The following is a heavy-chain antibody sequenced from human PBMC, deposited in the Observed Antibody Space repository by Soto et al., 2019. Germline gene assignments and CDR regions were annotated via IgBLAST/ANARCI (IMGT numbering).Heavy chain of an antibody. V-gene: IGHV3-33*01. CDR3: TGSYGEGRDFDY. CDR2: IWYDGSNK. Sequence: QVQLVESGGGVVQPGRSLRXXCAXSXXTXXSYGMHWVRQAPGKGLEWVAVIWYDGSNKYYADSVKGRFTISRDNSKNTLYPQMNSLRAEDTAVYYCTGSYGEGRDFDYWGQGTLVTVSS. D-gene: IGHD4-17*01. J-gene: IGHJ4*02. CDR1: XXTXXSYG.